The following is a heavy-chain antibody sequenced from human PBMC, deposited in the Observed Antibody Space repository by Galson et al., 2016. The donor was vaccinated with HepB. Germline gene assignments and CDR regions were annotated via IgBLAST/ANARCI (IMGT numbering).Heavy chain of an antibody. CDR3: ARREGVHYSDRSDLADDAFNI. Sequence: ETLSLTCTVSGGSISSGSHYWGWIRQPPGKGLEWIGSIYYSGNTHYNPSLKSRFTISVDTSTNQFSLKLNSVTAADTAVYFCARREGVHYSDRSDLADDAFNIWGRGTMVTVSS. CDR2: IYYSGNT. V-gene: IGHV4-39*01. D-gene: IGHD3-22*01. CDR1: GGSISSGSHY. J-gene: IGHJ3*02.